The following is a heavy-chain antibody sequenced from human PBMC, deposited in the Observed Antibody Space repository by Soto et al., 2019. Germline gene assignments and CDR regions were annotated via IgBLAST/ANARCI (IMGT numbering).Heavy chain of an antibody. J-gene: IGHJ4*02. CDR3: ARPILSDGYNYFDY. V-gene: IGHV4-39*01. D-gene: IGHD2-21*01. CDR2: IYYSGST. Sequence: SEPLSLTCTVSGGSISSSSYYWGWIRQPPGKGLEWIGSIYYSGSTYYNPSLKSRVTISVDTSKNQFSLKLSSVTAADTAVYYCARPILSDGYNYFDYWGQGTLVTVAS. CDR1: GGSISSSSYY.